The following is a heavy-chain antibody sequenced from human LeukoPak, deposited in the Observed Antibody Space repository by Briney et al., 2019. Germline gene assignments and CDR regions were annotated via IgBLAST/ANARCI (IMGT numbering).Heavy chain of an antibody. Sequence: GGSLRLSCAASGFSFSRYWMSWVRQAPGKGLEWVANIKQDGSEKNYVESVKGRFTISRDNTKNSLYLQTNSLRAEDTAVYYCARAGQEWFGELGFDQWGQGTLVIVSS. J-gene: IGHJ4*02. CDR3: ARAGQEWFGELGFDQ. CDR2: IKQDGSEK. CDR1: GFSFSRYW. D-gene: IGHD3-10*01. V-gene: IGHV3-7*01.